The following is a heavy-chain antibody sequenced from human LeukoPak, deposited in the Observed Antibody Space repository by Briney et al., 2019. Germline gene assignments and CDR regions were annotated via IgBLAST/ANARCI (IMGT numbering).Heavy chain of an antibody. CDR3: ARGPTLTGTTYFVY. CDR2: ISSSSSYI. CDR1: GFTFSSYS. V-gene: IGHV3-21*01. D-gene: IGHD1-7*01. J-gene: IGHJ4*02. Sequence: GGSLRLSCAASGFTFSSYSMNWVRQAPGKGLEWVSSISSSSSYIYYADSVKGRFTISRDNAKNSLYLQMNSLRAEDTAVYYCARGPTLTGTTYFVYWGQGTLVTVSS.